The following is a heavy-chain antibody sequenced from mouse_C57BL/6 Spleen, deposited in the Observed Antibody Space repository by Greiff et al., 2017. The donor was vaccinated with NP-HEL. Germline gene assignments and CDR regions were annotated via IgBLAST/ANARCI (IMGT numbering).Heavy chain of an antibody. CDR1: GFTFTEYT. V-gene: IGHV1-62-2*01. D-gene: IGHD2-4*01. CDR3: ARHEEGYDYPCFAY. CDR2: FYPGSGSI. J-gene: IGHJ3*01. Sequence: QVQLQQSGAELVKPGASVKLSCKASGFTFTEYTIHWVKQRPGQGLEWIGWFYPGSGSIKYNEKVKDKATLTADKSSSTVYMELNRLTSEDSAIYFCARHEEGYDYPCFAYWGQGTLVTVSA.